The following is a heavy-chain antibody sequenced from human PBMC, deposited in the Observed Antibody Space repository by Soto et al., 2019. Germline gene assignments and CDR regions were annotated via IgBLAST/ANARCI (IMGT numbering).Heavy chain of an antibody. Sequence: QVQLVQSGAEVKKPGASVKVSCKASGYTFTSYGISWVRQAPGQGLEWVGWISAYNGNTNYAQKLQGRVTMTTDTSTSTAYMELRSLRSDDTAVYYCARDWSDIVVVVAATPHAFDIWGQGTMVTVSS. CDR1: GYTFTSYG. CDR3: ARDWSDIVVVVAATPHAFDI. J-gene: IGHJ3*02. D-gene: IGHD2-15*01. CDR2: ISAYNGNT. V-gene: IGHV1-18*01.